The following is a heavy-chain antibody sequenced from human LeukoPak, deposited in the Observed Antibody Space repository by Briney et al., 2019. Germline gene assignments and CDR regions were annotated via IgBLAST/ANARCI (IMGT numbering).Heavy chain of an antibody. D-gene: IGHD3-16*01. CDR1: GFTFSNAW. Sequence: GGSLRLSCAASGFTFSNAWMCWVRQAPGKGLEWVGRIKSKTDGGTTDYAAPVKGRFTISRDNAKNTLYLQMNSLRAEDTAVYYCAQKGGFNYWGQGTLVTVSS. CDR3: AQKGGFNY. CDR2: IKSKTDGGTT. J-gene: IGHJ4*02. V-gene: IGHV3-15*01.